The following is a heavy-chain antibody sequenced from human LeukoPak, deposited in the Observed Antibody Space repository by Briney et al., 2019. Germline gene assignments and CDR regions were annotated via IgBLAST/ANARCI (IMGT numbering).Heavy chain of an antibody. CDR2: IYYSGST. Sequence: SETLSLTCAVSGGSISSYYWSWIRQPPGKGLEWIGYIYYSGSTNYNPSLKSRVTISVDTSKNQFSLKLSSVTAADTAVYYCARQVPATIVDAFDIWGQGTMVTVSS. CDR1: GGSISSYY. V-gene: IGHV4-59*13. CDR3: ARQVPATIVDAFDI. J-gene: IGHJ3*02. D-gene: IGHD2-2*01.